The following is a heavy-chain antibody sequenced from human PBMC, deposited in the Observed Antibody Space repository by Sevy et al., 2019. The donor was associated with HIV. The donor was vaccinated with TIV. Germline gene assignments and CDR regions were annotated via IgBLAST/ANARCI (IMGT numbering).Heavy chain of an antibody. Sequence: GGSLRLSCVASGFTFDDYAMHWVRQAPGKGLEWVSGISWNSGSIGYADSVKGRFTISRDNAKNSLYLQMNSLRAEDTALYYCAKDPGGWYGPPSGYFDYWGQGTLVTVSS. J-gene: IGHJ4*02. CDR2: ISWNSGSI. D-gene: IGHD6-19*01. CDR3: AKDPGGWYGPPSGYFDY. CDR1: GFTFDDYA. V-gene: IGHV3-9*01.